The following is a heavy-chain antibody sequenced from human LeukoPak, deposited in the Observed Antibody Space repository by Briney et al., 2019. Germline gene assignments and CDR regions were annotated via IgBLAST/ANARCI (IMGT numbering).Heavy chain of an antibody. J-gene: IGHJ4*02. V-gene: IGHV4-34*01. Sequence: SETLSLTCAVYGGSFSGYYWSWIRQPPGKGLEWIGEINHSGSTNYNPSLKSRVTILVDTSKNQFSLKLSSVTAADTAVYYCARAALRWFGDPGLDYWGQGTLVTVSS. CDR3: ARAALRWFGDPGLDY. CDR1: GGSFSGYY. CDR2: INHSGST. D-gene: IGHD3-10*01.